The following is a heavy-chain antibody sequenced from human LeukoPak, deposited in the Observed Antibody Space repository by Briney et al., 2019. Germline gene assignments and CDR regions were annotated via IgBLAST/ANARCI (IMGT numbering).Heavy chain of an antibody. CDR1: GYTFTSYA. CDR3: ARVAMVRGVDYFDY. V-gene: IGHV1-3*01. CDR2: INAGNGNT. Sequence: GASVKVSCKASGYTFTSYAMHWVRQAPGQRLEWMGWINAGNGNTKYSQKFQGRVTITRDTSASTAYMELSSLRSEDTAVYYCARVAMVRGVDYFDYWGQGTLVTVSS. D-gene: IGHD3-10*01. J-gene: IGHJ4*02.